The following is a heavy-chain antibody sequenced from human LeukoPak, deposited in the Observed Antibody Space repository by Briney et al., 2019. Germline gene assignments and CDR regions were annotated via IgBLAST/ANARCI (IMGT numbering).Heavy chain of an antibody. Sequence: GGSLRLSCAASGFTFSSYGMHWVRQAPGKGLEWVAFIRYDGSNKYYADSVKGRFTISRDNSKNTLYLQMNSLRAEDTAVYYCARSVARELLGDYWGQGTLVTVSS. D-gene: IGHD1-26*01. CDR2: IRYDGSNK. CDR1: GFTFSSYG. V-gene: IGHV3-30*02. J-gene: IGHJ4*02. CDR3: ARSVARELLGDY.